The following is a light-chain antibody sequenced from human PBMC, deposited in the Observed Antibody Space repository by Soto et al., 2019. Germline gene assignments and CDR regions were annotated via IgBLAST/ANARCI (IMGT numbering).Light chain of an antibody. CDR2: GAS. V-gene: IGKV3D-20*02. J-gene: IGKJ5*01. Sequence: EIVLSQSPGTLSLSPGERATLSCRASQRVADTYLAWYQQKPGQAPRLLIYGASRRATGIPERFSGSGSGTDFTLTISTLEPEDFAVYYCQQRSAWPPVTFGQGTRLEIK. CDR1: QRVADTY. CDR3: QQRSAWPPVT.